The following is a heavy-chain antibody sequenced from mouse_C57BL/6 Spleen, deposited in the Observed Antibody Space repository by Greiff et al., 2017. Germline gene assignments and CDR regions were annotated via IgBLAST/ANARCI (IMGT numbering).Heavy chain of an antibody. Sequence: VQLQQPGAELVKPGASVKLSCKASGYTFTSYWLHWVKPRPGHGLEWIGMIHPNSGSTNYNEKFKSTATLTVDKSSSTAYMQLSSMTSEDSAVYYCARGGGAGSSWLAYWGQGTLVTVSA. V-gene: IGHV1-64*01. CDR3: ARGGGAGSSWLAY. CDR2: IHPNSGST. CDR1: GYTFTSYW. D-gene: IGHD3-2*02. J-gene: IGHJ3*01.